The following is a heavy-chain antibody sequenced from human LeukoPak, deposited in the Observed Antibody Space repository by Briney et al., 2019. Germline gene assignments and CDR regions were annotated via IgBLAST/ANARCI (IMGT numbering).Heavy chain of an antibody. CDR1: GITFSRHH. CDR2: ISGSGDRT. Sequence: GGSLRLSCAASGITFSRHHMSWVRQAPGKGLEWVSSISGSGDRTYYADSVKGRFTISRDNSKNTLYLQMNSLTAEDTALYFCGKDLNEAEAADWFDPRGQGTLVTVSS. V-gene: IGHV3-23*01. CDR3: GKDLNEAEAADWFDP. J-gene: IGHJ5*02. D-gene: IGHD6-19*01.